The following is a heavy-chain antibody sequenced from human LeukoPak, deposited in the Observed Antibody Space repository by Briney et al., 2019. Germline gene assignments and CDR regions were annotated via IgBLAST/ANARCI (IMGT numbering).Heavy chain of an antibody. V-gene: IGHV4-31*03. CDR1: GGSISSGGYY. J-gene: IGHJ2*01. Sequence: SETLSLTCTVSGGSISSGGYYWNWIRQHPGKGLEWIGYIYNSGSTYYNPSLKSRSTISVDTSKNQFSLKLSSVTAADTAVYYCARETMLNYWYFDLWGRGTLVTVSS. CDR3: ARETMLNYWYFDL. CDR2: IYNSGST. D-gene: IGHD3-16*01.